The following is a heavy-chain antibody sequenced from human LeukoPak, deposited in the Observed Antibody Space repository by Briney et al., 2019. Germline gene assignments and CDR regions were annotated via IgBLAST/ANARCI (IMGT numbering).Heavy chain of an antibody. V-gene: IGHV3-21*01. CDR2: ISSSSSYI. Sequence: GGSLRLSCAASGFTFSSYSMNWVRQAPGKGLEWVSSISSSSSYIYYADSVKGRFTISRDNAKNSLYLQMNSLRAEDTAVYYCARDKLYGDLFYDYWGQGTLVTVSS. CDR3: ARDKLYGDLFYDY. CDR1: GFTFSSYS. J-gene: IGHJ4*02. D-gene: IGHD4-17*01.